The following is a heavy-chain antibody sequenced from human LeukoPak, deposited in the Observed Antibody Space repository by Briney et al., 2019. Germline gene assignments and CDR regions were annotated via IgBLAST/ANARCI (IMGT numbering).Heavy chain of an antibody. J-gene: IGHJ4*02. V-gene: IGHV3-30-3*01. Sequence: GGSLRLSCAASGFTFSSYAMHWVRQAPGKGLEWVAVISYDGSNKYYADSVKGRFTISRDNSENTLYLQMNSLRAEDTAVYYCARDGPRPDIVVVPAANGFDYWGQGTLVTVSS. CDR3: ARDGPRPDIVVVPAANGFDY. CDR1: GFTFSSYA. CDR2: ISYDGSNK. D-gene: IGHD2-2*01.